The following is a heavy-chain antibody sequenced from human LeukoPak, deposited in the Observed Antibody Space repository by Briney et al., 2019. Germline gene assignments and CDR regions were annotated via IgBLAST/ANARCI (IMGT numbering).Heavy chain of an antibody. V-gene: IGHV3-30-3*01. CDR3: ARGNYGDYPLEGY. CDR1: GFTFSSYA. D-gene: IGHD4-17*01. Sequence: PGRSLRLSCAASGFTFSSYAMHWVRQAPGKGLEWVAVISYDGSNKYYADSVKGRFTISRDNSKNTLYLQMNSLRAEDTAVHYCARGNYGDYPLEGYWGQGTLVTVSS. CDR2: ISYDGSNK. J-gene: IGHJ4*02.